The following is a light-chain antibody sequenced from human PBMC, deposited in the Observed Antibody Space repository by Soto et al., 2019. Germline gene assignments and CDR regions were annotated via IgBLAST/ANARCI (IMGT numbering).Light chain of an antibody. Sequence: EIVMTQSLATLSVSPGERATLSCRASQSVSSYLAWYQQKPGLPPRLLIYDASTRATGIPDRFSGSGSGTDFTLTISSLQSADFAVYYCQQYSNWPPLYTFGRGTKLEIK. CDR2: DAS. V-gene: IGKV3-15*01. CDR3: QQYSNWPPLYT. J-gene: IGKJ2*01. CDR1: QSVSSY.